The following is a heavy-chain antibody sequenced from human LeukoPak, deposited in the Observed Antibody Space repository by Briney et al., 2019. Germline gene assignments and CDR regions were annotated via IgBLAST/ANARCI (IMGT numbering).Heavy chain of an antibody. Sequence: ASVKVSCKASGYTFASYGISWVRQAPRQGLEWMGWISAYNGNTNYAQKLQGRVTMTTDTSTSTAYMELRSLRSDDTAVYYCARDLGYCSGGSCYSSWDFQHWGQGTLVTVSS. V-gene: IGHV1-18*01. CDR1: GYTFASYG. CDR3: ARDLGYCSGGSCYSSWDFQH. D-gene: IGHD2-15*01. CDR2: ISAYNGNT. J-gene: IGHJ1*01.